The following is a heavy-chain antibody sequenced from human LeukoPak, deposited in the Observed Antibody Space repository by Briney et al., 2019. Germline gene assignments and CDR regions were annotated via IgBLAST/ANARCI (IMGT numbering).Heavy chain of an antibody. V-gene: IGHV1-2*02. CDR3: ARKVKKYSNVDY. CDR2: INPNSGGT. D-gene: IGHD6-13*01. J-gene: IGHJ4*02. Sequence: ASVKVSCKASGYTFTSYYMHWVRQAPGQGLEWMGWINPNSGGTNYAQKFQGRVTMTRDTSISTAYMELSRLRSDDTAVYYCARKVKKYSNVDYWGQGTLVTVSS. CDR1: GYTFTSYY.